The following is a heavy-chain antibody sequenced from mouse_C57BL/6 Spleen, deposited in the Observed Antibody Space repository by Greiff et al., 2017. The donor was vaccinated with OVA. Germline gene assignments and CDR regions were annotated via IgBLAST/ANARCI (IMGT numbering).Heavy chain of an antibody. J-gene: IGHJ4*01. Sequence: EVQLVESGPELVKPGASVKISCKASGYSFTGYYMNWVKQSPEQSLEWIGEINPSTGGTTYNQKFKAKATLTVDKSSSTAYMQLKSLTSEDSAVYYCVYGNYEAMDYWGQGTSVTVSS. V-gene: IGHV1-42*01. D-gene: IGHD2-1*01. CDR2: INPSTGGT. CDR3: VYGNYEAMDY. CDR1: GYSFTGYY.